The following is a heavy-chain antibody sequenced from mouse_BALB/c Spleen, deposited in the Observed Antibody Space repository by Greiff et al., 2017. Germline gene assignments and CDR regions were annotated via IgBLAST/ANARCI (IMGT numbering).Heavy chain of an antibody. J-gene: IGHJ3*01. Sequence: EVQRVESGGGLVKPGGSLKLSCAASGFTFSSYTMSWVRQTPEKRLEWVATISSGGGNTYYPDSVKGRFTITRDNAKNNLYLQMSSLRSEDTALYYCARGTWITSFAYWGQGTLVTVSA. CDR1: GFTFSSYT. D-gene: IGHD1-1*01. CDR3: ARGTWITSFAY. V-gene: IGHV5-9*03. CDR2: ISSGGGNT.